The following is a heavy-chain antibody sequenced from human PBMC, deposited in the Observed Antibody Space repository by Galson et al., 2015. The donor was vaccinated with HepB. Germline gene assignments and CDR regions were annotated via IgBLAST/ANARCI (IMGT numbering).Heavy chain of an antibody. CDR1: GFSVNTYY. V-gene: IGHV3-33*08. CDR3: ARLSIAGGFES. D-gene: IGHD6-13*01. J-gene: IGHJ4*02. CDR2: IWYDGSIK. Sequence: SLRLSCAASGFSVNTYYMSWVRQAPGKGLEWVSVIWYDGSIKYYRDSVRGRFTISRDNTKNTLYLQMNSLRVEDTAVYYCARLSIAGGFESWGQGTLVTVSS.